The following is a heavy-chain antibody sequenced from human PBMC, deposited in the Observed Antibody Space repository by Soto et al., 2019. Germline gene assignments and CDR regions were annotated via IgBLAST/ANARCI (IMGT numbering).Heavy chain of an antibody. CDR2: IWYDGRTK. Sequence: QVQLVESGGGVVQPGRSLRLSCAASGFTFSSYGIHWVRQAPGKGLEWVAVIWYDGRTKYYADSVKGRFTISRDNSKNPLYLQMNSLRAEDTAVYYCAGGRFGLAPFDPWGQGTLVTVSS. V-gene: IGHV3-33*01. CDR1: GFTFSSYG. CDR3: AGGRFGLAPFDP. J-gene: IGHJ5*02. D-gene: IGHD3-3*01.